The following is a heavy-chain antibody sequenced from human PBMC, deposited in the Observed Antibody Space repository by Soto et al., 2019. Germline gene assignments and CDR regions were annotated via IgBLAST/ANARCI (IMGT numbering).Heavy chain of an antibody. CDR1: GYTFTSYG. CDR3: ARDKGAYCGGDCYSTWFDP. D-gene: IGHD2-21*02. CDR2: SSGYNGNT. Sequence: QVQLVQSGAEVKKPGASVKVSCKASGYTFTSYGISWVRQAPGQGLEWMGWSSGYNGNTNYAQKLQGRVTMTTDTSTGTDYMELRSLRSDVTAVYYCARDKGAYCGGDCYSTWFDPWGQGTLVTVSS. J-gene: IGHJ5*02. V-gene: IGHV1-18*01.